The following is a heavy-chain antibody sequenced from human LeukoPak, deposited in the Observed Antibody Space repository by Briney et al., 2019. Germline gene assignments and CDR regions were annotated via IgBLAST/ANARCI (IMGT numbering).Heavy chain of an antibody. V-gene: IGHV4-39*01. CDR2: TFYRGDT. CDR1: GGSISSSRYF. D-gene: IGHD2-21*02. J-gene: IGHJ2*01. CDR3: ARHVPSALRLVVVTSDWYFDL. Sequence: SETLSLTCSVSGGSISSSRYFWGWIRQPPGKGLEWIGGTFYRGDTSYNSSLESRATIVVDTSKNQFSLKLSSVTAADTAVYYCARHVPSALRLVVVTSDWYFDLWGRGTMVTVSS.